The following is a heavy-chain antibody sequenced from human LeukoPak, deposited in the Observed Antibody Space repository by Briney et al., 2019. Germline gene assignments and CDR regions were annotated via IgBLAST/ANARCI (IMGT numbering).Heavy chain of an antibody. CDR3: VKGHDYYESGSI. D-gene: IGHD3-10*01. Sequence: GGSLRLSCAASGFTFSNYAMSWVRQAPGKGLEWVSAISGSGGNTYYADSVKGRFTISRDNSKNTLYLQMNSLRVEDTAAYYCVKGHDYYESGSIWGQGTMVTVSS. CDR1: GFTFSNYA. V-gene: IGHV3-23*01. J-gene: IGHJ3*02. CDR2: ISGSGGNT.